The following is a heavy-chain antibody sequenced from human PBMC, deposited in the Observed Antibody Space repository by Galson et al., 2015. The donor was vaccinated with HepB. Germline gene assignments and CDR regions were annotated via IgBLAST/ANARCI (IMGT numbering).Heavy chain of an antibody. CDR1: GFIFNNYA. CDR3: AKALLKLERVPDAFDI. J-gene: IGHJ3*02. Sequence: SLRLSCAASGFIFNNYAMSWVRQPPGKGLEWVSSISGSGGSTYYADSVKGRFTISRDNSKNTLYLQMNSLRAEDTAVYYCAKALLKLERVPDAFDIWGQGTMVTVSS. V-gene: IGHV3-23*01. CDR2: ISGSGGST. D-gene: IGHD1-1*01.